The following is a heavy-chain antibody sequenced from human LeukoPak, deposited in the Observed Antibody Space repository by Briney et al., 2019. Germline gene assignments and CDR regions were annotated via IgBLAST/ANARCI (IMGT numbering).Heavy chain of an antibody. J-gene: IGHJ5*02. Sequence: SVKVSCKASGGTFSSYAFSWVRQAHGQGLEWMGGIIPIFGTANYAQKFQGRVTITTDESTSTAYMELSSLRSEDTAVYYCARGVPVIAARLGWFDPWGQGTLVTVSS. D-gene: IGHD6-6*01. CDR3: ARGVPVIAARLGWFDP. V-gene: IGHV1-69*05. CDR2: IIPIFGTA. CDR1: GGTFSSYA.